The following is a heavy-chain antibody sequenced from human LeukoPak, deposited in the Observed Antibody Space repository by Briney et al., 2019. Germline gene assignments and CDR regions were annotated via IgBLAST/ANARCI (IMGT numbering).Heavy chain of an antibody. CDR2: IKQDGSQR. CDR1: GFTFSRYW. V-gene: IGHV3-7*01. CDR3: ARDNYDSLGGYFDY. Sequence: GGSLRLSCAASGFTFSRYWMSWVRQAPGKGLEWVANIKQDGSQRYYVDSVKGRFTISRDNAKNSLYLQMNSLRAEDTAVYYCARDNYDSLGGYFDYWGQGTLVTVSS. D-gene: IGHD3-16*01. J-gene: IGHJ4*02.